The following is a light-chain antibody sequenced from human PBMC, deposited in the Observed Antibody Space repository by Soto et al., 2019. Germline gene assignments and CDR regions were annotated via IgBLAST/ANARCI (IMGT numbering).Light chain of an antibody. Sequence: DIQMTQSPSSLSASVGDRVTITCRASQGIGNSLAWFQQKSGKAPKSLIYGGSSLQSGVPSKVSGSGSGTDFTLTISSLQPEDFATYYCQQYYAYPFTFGPGTKVDVK. CDR1: QGIGNS. V-gene: IGKV1-16*02. CDR2: GGS. CDR3: QQYYAYPFT. J-gene: IGKJ3*01.